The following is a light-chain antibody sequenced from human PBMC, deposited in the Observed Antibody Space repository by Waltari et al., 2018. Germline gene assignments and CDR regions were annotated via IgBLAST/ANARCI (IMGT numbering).Light chain of an antibody. V-gene: IGKV1-33*01. J-gene: IGKJ4*01. Sequence: DIQMTQSPSSLSASIGDRVTITCQASEDINNYLNWYQQKPGKAPKLLIYDASNLQVGVPSRFSGGGSGTDFTFTISSLQPEDFATYYCQQSYSAPLHFGGGTRVDI. CDR3: QQSYSAPLH. CDR2: DAS. CDR1: EDINNY.